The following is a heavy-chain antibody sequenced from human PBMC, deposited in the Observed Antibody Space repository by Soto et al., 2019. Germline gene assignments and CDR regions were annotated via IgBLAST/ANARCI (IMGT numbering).Heavy chain of an antibody. Sequence: QVQLVESGGGVVQPGRSLRLSCAASGFTFSSYGMHWVRQAPGKGLEWVAVISYDGSNKYYADSVKGRFTISRDNSKNTLYLQMNSLRAEDTAVYYCAKDVRRVATAQWGMDVW. V-gene: IGHV3-30*18. J-gene: IGHJ6*01. CDR3: AKDVRRVATAQWGMDV. CDR1: GFTFSSYG. D-gene: IGHD5-12*01. CDR2: ISYDGSNK.